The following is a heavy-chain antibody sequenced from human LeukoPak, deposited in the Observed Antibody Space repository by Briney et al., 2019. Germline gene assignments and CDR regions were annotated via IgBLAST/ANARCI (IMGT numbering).Heavy chain of an antibody. CDR3: ARAVIVGATTSGY. CDR2: INPSGGST. J-gene: IGHJ4*02. V-gene: IGHV1-46*01. CDR1: GYTFTSYY. Sequence: ASVKVSCKASGYTFTSYYMHWVRQAPGQGLEWMGIINPSGGSTSYAQKFQGRVTMTRDMSTSTVYMDLSSLRSEDTAVYYRARAVIVGATTSGYWGQGTLVTVSS. D-gene: IGHD1-26*01.